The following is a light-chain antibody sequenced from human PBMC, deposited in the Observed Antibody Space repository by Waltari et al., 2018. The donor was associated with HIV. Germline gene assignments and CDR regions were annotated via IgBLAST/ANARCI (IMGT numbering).Light chain of an antibody. CDR1: TSNIATNS. Sequence: QSVLTHPPSASGTPGQSVTISCSGRTSNIATNSLYWYQQLPGTAPKVLLYRNNRRPSGVPDRFSGSKSGTSASLAISGLLSEDEGDYYCVAWDDSLSGWVFGGGTKLTVL. V-gene: IGLV1-47*01. J-gene: IGLJ3*02. CDR3: VAWDDSLSGWV. CDR2: RNN.